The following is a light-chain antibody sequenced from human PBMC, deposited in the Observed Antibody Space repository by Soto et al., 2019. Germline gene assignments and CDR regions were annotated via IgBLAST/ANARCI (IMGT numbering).Light chain of an antibody. J-gene: IGKJ1*01. V-gene: IGKV3-20*01. CDR2: GAS. Sequence: EIVLTQSPGTLSLSPGEGATLSCRASQSVSSSYLAWYQQKPGQAPRLLIYGASSRATGIPDRFSSGGSGTDFTLTISRLEPEDFAVYYCQQYDNSPWTFGQGTKVEIK. CDR1: QSVSSSY. CDR3: QQYDNSPWT.